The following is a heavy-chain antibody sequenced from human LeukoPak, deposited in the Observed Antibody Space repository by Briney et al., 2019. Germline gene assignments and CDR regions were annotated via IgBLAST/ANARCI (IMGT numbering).Heavy chain of an antibody. Sequence: GGSLRLPCAASGFTFSNYAMNWVRQAPGKGLEWVSGISESGGNTFYADSVKGRFTISGDNSKNTLFLQMNSLRAEDTAVYYCAVSARVERVWHYFNYWGQGTLVTVSS. CDR1: GFTFSNYA. V-gene: IGHV3-23*01. J-gene: IGHJ4*02. D-gene: IGHD6-6*01. CDR2: ISESGGNT. CDR3: AVSARVERVWHYFNY.